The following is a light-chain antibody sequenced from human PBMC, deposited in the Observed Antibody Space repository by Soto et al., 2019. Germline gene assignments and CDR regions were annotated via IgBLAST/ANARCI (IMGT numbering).Light chain of an antibody. CDR1: SSDVGGYDY. Sequence: QSVLTQPPSASGSPGQSFTISCTGTSSDVGGYDYVSWYQQQSGEAPKLIIYEVTNRPSGVPDSFSGSKYGNTASLTVSGIQAEDEADYYCSSYAGINNVIFGAGNKLPVL. V-gene: IGLV2-8*01. CDR2: EVT. CDR3: SSYAGINNVI. J-gene: IGLJ2*01.